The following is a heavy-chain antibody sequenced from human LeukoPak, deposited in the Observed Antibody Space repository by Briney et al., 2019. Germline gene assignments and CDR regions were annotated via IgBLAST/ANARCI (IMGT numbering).Heavy chain of an antibody. CDR3: AKDTCSGGSCYYFDY. D-gene: IGHD2-15*01. CDR1: GFIFGNYG. J-gene: IGHJ4*02. V-gene: IGHV3-30*02. Sequence: PGGSLRLSCAASGFIFGNYGMHWVRQAPDKGLEWVAFIRYDGSNRFYADSVKGRFTVSRDFSKNTLYLQMNSLRAEDTAVYYCAKDTCSGGSCYYFDYWGQGTLVTVSS. CDR2: IRYDGSNR.